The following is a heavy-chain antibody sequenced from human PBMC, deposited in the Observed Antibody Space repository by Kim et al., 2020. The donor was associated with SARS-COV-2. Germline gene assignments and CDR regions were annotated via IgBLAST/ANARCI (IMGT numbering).Heavy chain of an antibody. CDR3: ASSSVDYDYIWGSYRLNWFDP. CDR1: GYTFTSYA. CDR2: INAGNGNT. Sequence: ASVKVSCKASGYTFTSYAMHWVRQAPGQRLEWMGWINAGNGNTKYSQKFQGRVTITRDTSASTAYMELSSLRSEDTAVYYCASSSVDYDYIWGSYRLNWFDPWGQGTLVTVSS. V-gene: IGHV1-3*01. J-gene: IGHJ5*02. D-gene: IGHD3-16*02.